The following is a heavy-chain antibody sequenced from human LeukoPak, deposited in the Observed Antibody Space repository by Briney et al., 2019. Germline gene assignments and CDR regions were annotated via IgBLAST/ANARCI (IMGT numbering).Heavy chain of an antibody. CDR1: GYTFTSYG. CDR3: ARPVYYDSSGLLDTFDI. D-gene: IGHD3-22*01. CDR2: INPNSGGT. V-gene: IGHV1-2*02. Sequence: ASVKVSCKACGYTFTSYGIRWVRQAPGQGLEWMGWINPNSGGTNYAQKFQGRVTMTRDTSISTAYMELSRLRSDDTAVYYCARPVYYDSSGLLDTFDIWGQGTMVTVSS. J-gene: IGHJ3*02.